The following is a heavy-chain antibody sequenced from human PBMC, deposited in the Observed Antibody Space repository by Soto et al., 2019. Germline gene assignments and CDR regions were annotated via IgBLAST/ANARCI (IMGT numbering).Heavy chain of an antibody. CDR1: GFIFSSYG. CDR2: ISYDGSNK. D-gene: IGHD3-9*01. V-gene: IGHV3-30*18. J-gene: IGHJ4*02. Sequence: QVQLVESGGGVVQPGRSLRLSCAASGFIFSSYGMHWVRQAPGKGLEWVAVISYDGSNKYYADSVKGRFTISRDNSKNTLYLQMNSLRAEDTAVYYCANDRYTHDILTGCPSGYWGQGTLVTVSS. CDR3: ANDRYTHDILTGCPSGY.